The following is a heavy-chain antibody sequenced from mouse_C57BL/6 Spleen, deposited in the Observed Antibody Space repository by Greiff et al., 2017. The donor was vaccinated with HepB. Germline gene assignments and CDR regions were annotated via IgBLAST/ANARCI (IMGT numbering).Heavy chain of an antibody. J-gene: IGHJ3*01. CDR2: IYPSDSET. V-gene: IGHV1-61*01. CDR1: GYTFTSYW. CDR3: ARSRRAGVTPFAY. D-gene: IGHD2-2*01. Sequence: VQLQQPGAELVRPGSSVKLSCKASGYTFTSYWMDWVKQRPGQGLEWIGNIYPSDSETHYNQKFKDKATLTVDKSSSTAYMQLSSLTSEDSAVYYCARSRRAGVTPFAYWGQGTLVTVSA.